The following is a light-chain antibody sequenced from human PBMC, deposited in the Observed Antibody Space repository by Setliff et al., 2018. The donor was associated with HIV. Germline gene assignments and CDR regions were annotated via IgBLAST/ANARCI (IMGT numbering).Light chain of an antibody. CDR3: SSYAGNNNYV. CDR1: SSDVGAYKY. CDR2: DVN. J-gene: IGLJ1*01. V-gene: IGLV2-8*01. Sequence: QSALTQPRSVSGSPGQSVTFSCTGSSSDVGAYKYVSWYQQHPGKAPKLIIYDVNRRPSGVPDRFSGSKSGNTASLTVSGLQAEDEADYYCSSYAGNNNYVFGTGTKVTVL.